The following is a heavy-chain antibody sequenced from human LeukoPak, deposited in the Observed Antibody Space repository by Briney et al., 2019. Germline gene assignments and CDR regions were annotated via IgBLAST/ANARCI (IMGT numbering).Heavy chain of an antibody. CDR3: ARASPRRYCSSTSCQNWFDP. J-gene: IGHJ5*02. D-gene: IGHD2-2*01. CDR1: GGSFSGYY. CDR2: INHSGST. Sequence: SETLSLTCAVYGGSFSGYYWSWIRQPPGKGLEWIGEINHSGSTNYNPSLKSRVTISVDTSKNQFSLKLSSVTAADTAVYYCARASPRRYCSSTSCQNWFDPWGQGTLVTVSS. V-gene: IGHV4-34*01.